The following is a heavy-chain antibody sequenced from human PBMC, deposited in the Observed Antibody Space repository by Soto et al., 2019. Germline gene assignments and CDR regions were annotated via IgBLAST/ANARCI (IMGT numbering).Heavy chain of an antibody. CDR3: ARSIVVVTALHY. D-gene: IGHD2-21*02. Sequence: PGASVKVSCKASGYTFTSYAMHWVRQAPGQRLEWMGWINAGNGNTKYSQKFQGRVTITRDTSASTAYMELSSLRSEDTAVYYCARSIVVVTALHYWGQGTLVTVS. CDR1: GYTFTSYA. V-gene: IGHV1-3*01. J-gene: IGHJ4*02. CDR2: INAGNGNT.